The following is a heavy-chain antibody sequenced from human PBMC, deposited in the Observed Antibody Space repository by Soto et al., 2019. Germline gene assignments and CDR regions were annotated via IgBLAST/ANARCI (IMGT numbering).Heavy chain of an antibody. V-gene: IGHV4-39*01. Sequence: SETLSLTCTVSGGSISSGSSYWGWIRQPPGKGLEWIGSIYYLGNTYYNPSLGGRVSISVDTSKNQFSLKLNSVTAADTAVFYCARFGYCGKYLGQGTLVTVSS. CDR1: GGSISSGSSY. J-gene: IGHJ4*02. CDR3: ARFGYCGKY. CDR2: IYYLGNT. D-gene: IGHD2-15*01.